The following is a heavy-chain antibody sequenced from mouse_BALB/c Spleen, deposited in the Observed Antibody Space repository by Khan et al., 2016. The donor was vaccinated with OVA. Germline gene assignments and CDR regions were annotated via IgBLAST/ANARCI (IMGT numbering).Heavy chain of an antibody. Sequence: QVQLKQSGAELVRPGASVKLSCETSGYIFTSYWIHWLKQRSGQGLEWIARIYPGTGSTFYNERFKGKATLTADKASSTAYMQLSSLKSDESAVYFCARADGGIHYFDYWGQGATLTVSS. V-gene: IGHV1-76*01. CDR1: GYIFTSYW. CDR3: ARADGGIHYFDY. J-gene: IGHJ2*01. CDR2: IYPGTGST. D-gene: IGHD2-3*01.